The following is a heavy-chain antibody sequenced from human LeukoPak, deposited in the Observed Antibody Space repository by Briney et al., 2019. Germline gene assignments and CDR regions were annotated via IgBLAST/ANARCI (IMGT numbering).Heavy chain of an antibody. J-gene: IGHJ4*02. Sequence: PGGSLRLSCAASGLTFSNYWMHWVRQAPGKGLVWVSRMNTYGSTTAYADSVKGRFTISRDNAKNTVYLQMNSPRAEDSGFYFCAREGYSYGYTVGQDYRGQGTLVTVSS. CDR3: AREGYSYGYTVGQDY. D-gene: IGHD5-18*01. CDR1: GLTFSNYW. V-gene: IGHV3-74*01. CDR2: MNTYGSTT.